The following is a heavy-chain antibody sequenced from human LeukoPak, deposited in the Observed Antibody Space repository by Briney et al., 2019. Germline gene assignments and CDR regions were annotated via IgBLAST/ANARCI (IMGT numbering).Heavy chain of an antibody. J-gene: IGHJ2*01. CDR2: IHYSGST. V-gene: IGHV4-59*01. D-gene: IGHD5-24*01. Sequence: SETLSLTCTVSGGSIRSYYWSWIRQPPGKGLEWTGYIHYSGSTTYNPFLKSRITISVDTSKNQFSLKLSSVTAADTAVYFCARDFGGSDGYTGYWYFDLWGRGTLVTVSS. CDR3: ARDFGGSDGYTGYWYFDL. CDR1: GGSIRSYY.